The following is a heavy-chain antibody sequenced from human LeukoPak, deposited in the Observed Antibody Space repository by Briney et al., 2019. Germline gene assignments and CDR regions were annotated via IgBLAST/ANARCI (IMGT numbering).Heavy chain of an antibody. D-gene: IGHD4-17*01. CDR1: GFTFDDYA. V-gene: IGHV3-9*01. CDR2: ISWNSGSI. J-gene: IGHJ5*02. CDR3: ARYLDYGDYGWFDP. Sequence: AGGSLRLSCAASGFTFDDYAMHWVRQAPGKGLEWVSGISWNSGSIGYADSVKGRFTISRDNSKNTLYLQMNSLRAEDTAVYYCARYLDYGDYGWFDPWGQGTLVTVSS.